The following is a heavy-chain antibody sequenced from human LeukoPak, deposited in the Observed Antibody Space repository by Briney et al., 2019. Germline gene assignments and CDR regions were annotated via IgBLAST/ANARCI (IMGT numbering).Heavy chain of an antibody. D-gene: IGHD3-22*01. CDR3: AKIPSSGYYYYFDY. CDR1: GFTFSSYG. V-gene: IGHV3-23*01. Sequence: GGSLGLSCAASGFTFSSYGMSWVRQAPGKGLEWVSAISGSGGSTYYADSVKGRFTISRDNSKNTLYLQMNSLRAEDTAVYYCAKIPSSGYYYYFDYWGQGTLVTVSS. J-gene: IGHJ4*02. CDR2: ISGSGGST.